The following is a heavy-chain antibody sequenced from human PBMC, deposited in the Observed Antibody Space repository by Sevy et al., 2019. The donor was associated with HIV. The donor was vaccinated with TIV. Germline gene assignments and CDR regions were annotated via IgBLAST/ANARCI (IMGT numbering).Heavy chain of an antibody. D-gene: IGHD3-16*02. J-gene: IGHJ6*02. V-gene: IGHV3-33*07. CDR2: VSSDESNK. CDR3: ARDAQRLPLGELSRIPSARGGMDV. CDR1: GFTFINYG. Sequence: GGSLRLSCAASGFTFINYGMYWVRQAPGKGLEWVAFVSSDESNKYYVESVKGRFTISRDNSKNTRYLQMNSLRPEERAVYYCARDAQRLPLGELSRIPSARGGMDVWGQGTAVTVSS.